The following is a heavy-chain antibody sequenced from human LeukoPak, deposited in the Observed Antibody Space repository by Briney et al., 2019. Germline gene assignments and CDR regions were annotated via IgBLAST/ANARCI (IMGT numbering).Heavy chain of an antibody. CDR3: ARHEPTTFGVVIILGYFDY. CDR1: GGSISSSSYY. CDR2: IYYSGST. J-gene: IGHJ4*02. Sequence: PPETLSLTCTVSGGSISSSSYYWGWIRQPPGKGLEWIGSIYYSGSTYYNPSLKSRVTISVDTSKNQFSMKLSSVTAADTAVYYCARHEPTTFGVVIILGYFDYWGQGTLVTVSS. V-gene: IGHV4-39*01. D-gene: IGHD3-3*01.